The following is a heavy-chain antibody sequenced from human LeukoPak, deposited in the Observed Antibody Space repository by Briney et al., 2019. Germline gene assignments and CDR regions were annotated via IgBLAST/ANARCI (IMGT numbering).Heavy chain of an antibody. Sequence: GGSLRLYCAASGFTVSSNYMSWVRQAPGKGLEWVSVIYSGGSTYYADSVKGRFTISRDNSKNTLYLQMNSLRAEDTAVYYCARGAQYYDFWSGFNQGWFDPWGQGTLVTVSS. CDR1: GFTVSSNY. CDR3: ARGAQYYDFWSGFNQGWFDP. J-gene: IGHJ5*02. V-gene: IGHV3-66*02. D-gene: IGHD3-3*01. CDR2: IYSGGST.